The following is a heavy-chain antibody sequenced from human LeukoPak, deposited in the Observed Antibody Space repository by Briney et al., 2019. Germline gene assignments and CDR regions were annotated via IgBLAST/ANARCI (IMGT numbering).Heavy chain of an antibody. V-gene: IGHV3-9*01. J-gene: IGHJ4*02. Sequence: GGSLRLSCAASGFTFDDYAMHWVRQAPGKGLEWVSGISWNSGSIGYADSVKGRFTISRDNAKNSLYLQMNSLRAEDTAVYYCARVGTYSTIYWGQGTMVTVSS. CDR3: ARVGTYSTIY. CDR2: ISWNSGSI. CDR1: GFTFDDYA. D-gene: IGHD6-13*01.